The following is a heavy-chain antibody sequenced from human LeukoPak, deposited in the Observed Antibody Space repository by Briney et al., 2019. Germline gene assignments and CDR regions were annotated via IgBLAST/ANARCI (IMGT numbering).Heavy chain of an antibody. CDR1: GFTFSSYA. CDR3: GGRCYSRPYYFDY. CDR2: ISGSGGST. D-gene: IGHD2-15*01. J-gene: IGHJ4*02. Sequence: GGSLRLSCAASGFTFSSYAMSWVRQAPGKGLEWVSAISGSGGSTYYADSVKGRFTISRDNSKNTLYLQMNSLRAEDTAVYYCGGRCYSRPYYFDYWGQGTLVTVSS. V-gene: IGHV3-23*01.